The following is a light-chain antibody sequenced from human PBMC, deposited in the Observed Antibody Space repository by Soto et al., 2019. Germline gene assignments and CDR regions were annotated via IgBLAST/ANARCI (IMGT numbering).Light chain of an antibody. J-gene: IGLJ3*02. V-gene: IGLV1-47*01. CDR3: AAWDDSLSGFWV. CDR1: SSNIGTNY. CDR2: RSN. Sequence: QSVLTQPPSASGTPGQSVTISCSGSSSNIGTNYVYWYQQLPGTAPKLLIYRSNQRMSGVPDRFSASKSGTSASLAISGLRSEDEAAYYCAAWDDSLSGFWVFGGGTKVTVL.